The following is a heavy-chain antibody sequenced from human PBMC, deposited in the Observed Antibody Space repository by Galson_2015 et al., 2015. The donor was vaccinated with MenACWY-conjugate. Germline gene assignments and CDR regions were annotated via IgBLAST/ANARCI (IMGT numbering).Heavy chain of an antibody. J-gene: IGHJ3*02. CDR3: VRAEGRLLSAFDI. CDR1: GFRFSSYT. Sequence: SLRLSCAASGFRFSSYTLYWVRQAPGKGLEWVAVVSYDGSSKYYADSVKGRFTISRDNSKNTVSLQMNSLRPEDTAVYYCVRAEGRLLSAFDIWGQGTMVTISS. CDR2: VSYDGSSK. D-gene: IGHD6-25*01. V-gene: IGHV3-30*01.